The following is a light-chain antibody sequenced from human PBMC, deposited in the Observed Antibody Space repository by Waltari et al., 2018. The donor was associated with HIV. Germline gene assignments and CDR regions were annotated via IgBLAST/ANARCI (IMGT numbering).Light chain of an antibody. CDR3: QQYGNSPPFT. V-gene: IGKV3-20*01. Sequence: EIVLTQSPGTLSLSPGDRATLSCRASQTVSSNYLAWYQQKPGQTPRLLIYSASSRATGIPDRFRGSGSGTDVTLTISRLEPEDFAVYFCQQYGNSPPFTFGPGTKVEIK. J-gene: IGKJ3*01. CDR2: SAS. CDR1: QTVSSNY.